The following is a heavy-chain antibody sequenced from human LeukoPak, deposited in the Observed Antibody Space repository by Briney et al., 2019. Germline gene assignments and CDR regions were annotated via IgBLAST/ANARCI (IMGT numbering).Heavy chain of an antibody. CDR2: IFYSGIT. CDR1: GGSMSNIYY. CDR3: ARRRGWGRAAAGPFDY. V-gene: IGHV4-39*07. J-gene: IGHJ4*02. Sequence: SETLSLTCNVSGGSMSNIYYWGWIRQPPGKGLEWIGNIFYSGITYYNPSLRSRVTISVDTSKNQFSLKLSSVTAADTAVYYCARRRGWGRAAAGPFDYWGQGTLVTVSS. D-gene: IGHD6-13*01.